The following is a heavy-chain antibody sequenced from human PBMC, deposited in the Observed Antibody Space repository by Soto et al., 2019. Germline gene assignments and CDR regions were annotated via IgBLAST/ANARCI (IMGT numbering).Heavy chain of an antibody. V-gene: IGHV6-1*01. CDR2: TYYRSKWYN. J-gene: IGHJ2*01. D-gene: IGHD2-15*01. CDR3: ARENCSGGSCYQSWYFDL. Sequence: SQTLSLTCAISGDSVSSNSAAWNWIRQSPSRGLEWLGRTYYRSKWYNDYAVSVKSRITISPDTSKNQFSLQLNSVTPEDTAVYYCARENCSGGSCYQSWYFDLWGRGTLVTVSS. CDR1: GDSVSSNSAA.